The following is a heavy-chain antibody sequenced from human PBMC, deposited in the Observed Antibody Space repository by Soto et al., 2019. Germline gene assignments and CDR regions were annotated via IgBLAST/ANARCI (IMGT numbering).Heavy chain of an antibody. Sequence: GASVKVSCKASGGTFSSYAISWVRQAPGQGLEWMGGIIPIFGTANYAQKFQGRVTITADESTSTAYMELSSLRSEDTAVYYCARAYSQPRGWNPRGGYYYYGMDVWGQGTTVTVSS. CDR1: GGTFSSYA. CDR3: ARAYSQPRGWNPRGGYYYYGMDV. CDR2: IIPIFGTA. J-gene: IGHJ6*02. V-gene: IGHV1-69*13. D-gene: IGHD1-1*01.